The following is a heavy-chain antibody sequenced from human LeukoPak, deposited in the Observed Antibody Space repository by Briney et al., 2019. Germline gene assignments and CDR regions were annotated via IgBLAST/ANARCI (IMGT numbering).Heavy chain of an antibody. Sequence: GGSLRLSCAASGFTFSSYEMNWVRQAPGKGLEWVANIKQDGSEKYYVDSVKGRFTISRDNAKNSLYLQMNSLRAEDTAVYYCASGPQWLVPGIDYWGQGTLVTVSS. D-gene: IGHD6-19*01. V-gene: IGHV3-7*01. CDR2: IKQDGSEK. CDR1: GFTFSSYE. CDR3: ASGPQWLVPGIDY. J-gene: IGHJ4*02.